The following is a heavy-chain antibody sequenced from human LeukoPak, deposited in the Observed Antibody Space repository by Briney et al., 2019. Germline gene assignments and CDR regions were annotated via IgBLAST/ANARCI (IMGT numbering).Heavy chain of an antibody. CDR3: AKWLRVATTYFDY. CDR1: GFTFSSYD. D-gene: IGHD5-24*01. Sequence: PGGSLRLSCGVSGFTFSSYDMSWVRQAPGKGLEWVSTITIGGGTYYADSVKGRFTISRDNSKHTLSLQMNSPSVEDTAIYYCAKWLRVATTYFDYWGQGTLVTVSS. V-gene: IGHV3-23*01. CDR2: ITIGGGT. J-gene: IGHJ4*02.